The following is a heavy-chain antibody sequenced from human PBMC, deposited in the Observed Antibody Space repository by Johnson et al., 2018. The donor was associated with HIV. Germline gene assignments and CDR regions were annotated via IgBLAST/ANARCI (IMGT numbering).Heavy chain of an antibody. Sequence: QMLLVESGGDLIKPGGSLRLSCAVSNFTFKDFYMSWIRQAPGKGLEWLSYISGSGGSTYYADSVKGRFTISRDNSKNTLYLQMNSLRAEDTAVYYCAKFQSVDTYDYDSESDAFDIWGQGTMVTVSS. V-gene: IGHV3-11*01. CDR2: ISGSGGST. J-gene: IGHJ3*02. D-gene: IGHD3-22*01. CDR1: NFTFKDFY. CDR3: AKFQSVDTYDYDSESDAFDI.